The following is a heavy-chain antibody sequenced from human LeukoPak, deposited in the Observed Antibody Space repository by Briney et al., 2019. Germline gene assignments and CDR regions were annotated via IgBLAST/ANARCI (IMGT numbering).Heavy chain of an antibody. V-gene: IGHV3-66*01. CDR3: ARGPSPDGGSRPNNWFDP. J-gene: IGHJ5*02. D-gene: IGHD2-15*01. CDR1: GFTFSSYA. Sequence: GGSLRLSCAATGFTFSSYAMHWVRQAPGKGLEWVSVIYSGGSTYYADSVKGRFTISRDNSKNTLYLQMNSLRAEDTAVYYCARGPSPDGGSRPNNWFDPWGQGTLVTVSS. CDR2: IYSGGST.